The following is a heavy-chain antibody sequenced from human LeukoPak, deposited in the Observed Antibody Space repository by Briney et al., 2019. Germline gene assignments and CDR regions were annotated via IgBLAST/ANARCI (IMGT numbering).Heavy chain of an antibody. CDR1: GGTFSSYA. D-gene: IGHD1-26*01. J-gene: IGHJ3*02. V-gene: IGHV1-69*13. CDR3: ASPSLDLLLPTRHDAFDI. CDR2: IIPIFGTA. Sequence: GASVKVSCKASGGTFSSYAISWVRQAPGQGPEWMGGIIPIFGTANYAQKFQGRVTITADESTSTAYMELSSLRSEDTAVYCCASPSLDLLLPTRHDAFDIWGQGTMVTVSS.